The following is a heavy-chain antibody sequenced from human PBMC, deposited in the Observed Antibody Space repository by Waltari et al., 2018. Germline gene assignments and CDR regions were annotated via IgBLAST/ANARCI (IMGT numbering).Heavy chain of an antibody. J-gene: IGHJ1*01. CDR1: GGTFSSYA. Sequence: QVQLVQSGAEVKKPGSSVKVSCKASGGTFSSYAISWVRQAPGQGLEWMGGIIPIFGTANYAQKFQGRVTITTDESTSTAYMELSSLRSEDTAVYYCAASPAYCGGDCYFQHWGQGTLVTVSS. V-gene: IGHV1-69*05. CDR2: IIPIFGTA. CDR3: AASPAYCGGDCYFQH. D-gene: IGHD2-21*01.